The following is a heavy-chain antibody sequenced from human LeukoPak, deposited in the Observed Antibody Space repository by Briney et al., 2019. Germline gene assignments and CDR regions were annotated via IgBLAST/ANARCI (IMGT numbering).Heavy chain of an antibody. CDR3: AGYYYGFGFVP. CDR2: IYSGGST. Sequence: PGGSLRLSCAASGFTVSSNYMSWVRQAPGKGLEWVSVIYSGGSTYYADSVKGRFTISRDNSKNTLYLQMNSLRAKATAVYYCAGYYYGFGFVPWGQGTLVTVSS. CDR1: GFTVSSNY. V-gene: IGHV3-66*01. D-gene: IGHD3-10*01. J-gene: IGHJ5*02.